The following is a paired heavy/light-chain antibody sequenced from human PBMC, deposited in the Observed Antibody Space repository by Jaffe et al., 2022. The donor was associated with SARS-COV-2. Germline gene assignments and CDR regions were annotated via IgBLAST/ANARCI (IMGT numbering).Heavy chain of an antibody. D-gene: IGHD1-7*01. CDR2: VKSEAHSATS. V-gene: IGHV3-15*01. Sequence: EVQLVESGGGLIKPGGSLRLSCAASGFIFRNAYMSWVRQAPGKGLEWVGRVKSEAHSATSDYAAPVKGRFTISRHDSRNALYLQMSSLKTEDTAVYYCTTDRGRLELPTFSSWGQGTLVTVSS. CDR3: TTDRGRLELPTFSS. J-gene: IGHJ5*02. CDR1: GFIFRNAY.
Light chain of an antibody. Sequence: QSVLTQPPSVSGAPGQRVTIFCTGSSSNIGAGYNVHWFQQLPGTAPKLLIYANSDRPSGVPDRFSGSKSGTSASLAISGLQAEDEAEYYCQSQDSGLNAYVFGTGTKVNVL. CDR3: QSQDSGLNAYV. CDR1: SSNIGAGYN. J-gene: IGLJ1*01. CDR2: ANS. V-gene: IGLV1-40*01.